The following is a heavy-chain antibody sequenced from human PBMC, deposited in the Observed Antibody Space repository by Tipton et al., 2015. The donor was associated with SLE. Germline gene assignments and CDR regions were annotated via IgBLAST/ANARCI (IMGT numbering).Heavy chain of an antibody. Sequence: SLRLSCTASGFSFVSYGMRWVRQAPGKGLAGGAVIWYDGSNKFYADSVKGRFTISRDNSKNTVSLQMNSLRVEDTALYYCVLRPDNEGVGRGYWGQGILVTVSS. CDR3: VLRPDNEGVGRGY. D-gene: IGHD1-26*01. V-gene: IGHV3-33*03. CDR2: IWYDGSNK. CDR1: GFSFVSYG. J-gene: IGHJ4*02.